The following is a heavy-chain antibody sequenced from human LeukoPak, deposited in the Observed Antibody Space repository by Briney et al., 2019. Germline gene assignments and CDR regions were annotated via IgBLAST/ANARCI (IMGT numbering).Heavy chain of an antibody. Sequence: SETLSLTCTVSGGSISSSSYYWGWIRQPPGKGLEWIGSIYYSGSTYYNPSLKSRVTISVDTSKNQFSLKLSSVTAADTAVYYCARVGFNSQLYYFDYWGQGILVTVSS. J-gene: IGHJ4*02. CDR3: ARVGFNSQLYYFDY. D-gene: IGHD2/OR15-2a*01. V-gene: IGHV4-39*07. CDR1: GGSISSSSYY. CDR2: IYYSGST.